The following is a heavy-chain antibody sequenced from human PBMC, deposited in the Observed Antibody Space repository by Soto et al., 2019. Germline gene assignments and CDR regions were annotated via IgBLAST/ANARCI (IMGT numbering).Heavy chain of an antibody. Sequence: LVESGGGLVYPGGSLRLSCVASGCRFSDHSMNWVRQAPGKGLQWISYISSNSDTTYYADSVKGRFTVSRDNAKNALFLQMNSLRDDDTATYYCARLPKGSLVTAWGQGARVPVSS. V-gene: IGHV3-48*02. CDR2: ISSNSDTT. CDR3: ARLPKGSLVTA. J-gene: IGHJ4*02. D-gene: IGHD2-21*02. CDR1: GCRFSDHS.